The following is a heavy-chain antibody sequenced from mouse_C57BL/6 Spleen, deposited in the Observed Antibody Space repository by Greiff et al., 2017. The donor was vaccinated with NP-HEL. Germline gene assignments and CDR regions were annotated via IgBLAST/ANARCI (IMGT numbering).Heavy chain of an antibody. CDR2: INPNNGGT. CDR3: AVMVKSYAMDY. D-gene: IGHD2-3*01. Sequence: EVQLQQSGPELVKPGASVKISCKASGYTFTDYYMNWVKQSHGKSLEWIGDINPNNGGTSYNQKFKGKATLTVDKSSSTAYMELRSLTSEDSAVYYCAVMVKSYAMDYWGQGTSVTVSS. V-gene: IGHV1-26*01. CDR1: GYTFTDYY. J-gene: IGHJ4*01.